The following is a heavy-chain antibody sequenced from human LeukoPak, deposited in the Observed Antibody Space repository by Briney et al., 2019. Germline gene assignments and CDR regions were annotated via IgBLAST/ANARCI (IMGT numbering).Heavy chain of an antibody. V-gene: IGHV3-48*03. CDR3: ARETGENAFDI. CDR2: ISSSGSTI. J-gene: IGHJ3*02. Sequence: PGGSLRLSCAASGFTFSSCEMNWVRQAPGKGLEWVSYISSSGSTIYYADSVKGRFTISRDNANNSLYLQMNSLRAEDTAVYYCARETGENAFDIWGQGTMVTVSS. D-gene: IGHD7-27*01. CDR1: GFTFSSCE.